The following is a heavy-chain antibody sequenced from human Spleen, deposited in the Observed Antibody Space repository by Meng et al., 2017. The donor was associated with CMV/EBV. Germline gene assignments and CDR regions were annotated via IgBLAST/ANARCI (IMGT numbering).Heavy chain of an antibody. CDR2: MFSNDEK. V-gene: IGHV2-26*01. CDR3: ARSSYSSGWPPYYFDY. J-gene: IGHJ4*02. Sequence: SGPTLVKPTETLTLTCTVSGFSLSNVRMGVSWIRQSPGKALEWLAHMFSNDEKSYSTSLKSRLTISKDTSKSKVVLTMTNMDPVDTATYYCARSSYSSGWPPYYFDYWGQGTLVTVSS. CDR1: GFSLSNVRMG. D-gene: IGHD6-19*01.